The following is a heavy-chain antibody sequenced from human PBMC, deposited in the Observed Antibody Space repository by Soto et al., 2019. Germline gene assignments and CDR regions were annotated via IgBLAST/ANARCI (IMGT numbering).Heavy chain of an antibody. CDR2: IIPIFGTA. J-gene: IGHJ6*02. V-gene: IGHV1-69*13. CDR3: ARAQERWLQLRRYYYYGMDV. CDR1: GYTFTGYY. D-gene: IGHD5-12*01. Sequence: GASVKVSCKASGYTFTGYYMHWVRQAPGQGLEWMGGIIPIFGTANYAQKFQGRVTITADESTSTAYMELSSLRSEDTAVYYCARAQERWLQLRRYYYYGMDVWGQGTTVTVSS.